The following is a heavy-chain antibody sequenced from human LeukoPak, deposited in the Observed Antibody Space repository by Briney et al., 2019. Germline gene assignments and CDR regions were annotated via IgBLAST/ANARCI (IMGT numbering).Heavy chain of an antibody. CDR2: ISGSGGST. J-gene: IGHJ4*02. CDR1: GFTFSSYA. V-gene: IGHV3-23*01. D-gene: IGHD3-22*01. CDR3: AKVSSGYWYYFDY. Sequence: GGSLRLSCAASGFTFSSYAMSWVRQAPGKGLEWVSAISGSGGSTYYAGSVKGRFTISRDNSKNTLYLQMNSLRAEDTAVYYCAKVSSGYWYYFDYWGQGTLVTVSS.